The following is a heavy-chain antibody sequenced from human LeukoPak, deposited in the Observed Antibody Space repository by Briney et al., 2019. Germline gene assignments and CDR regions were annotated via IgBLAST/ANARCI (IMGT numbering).Heavy chain of an antibody. CDR3: ARAPRITMVRGVIYWFDP. D-gene: IGHD3-10*01. V-gene: IGHV1-8*03. CDR2: MNPNSGNT. Sequence: ASVKVSCKASGYTFTSYDINWVRQATGQGLEWMGWMNPNSGNTGYAQKLQGRVTITRNTSISTAYMELSSLRSEDTAVYYCARAPRITMVRGVIYWFDPWGQGTLVTVSS. J-gene: IGHJ5*02. CDR1: GYTFTSYD.